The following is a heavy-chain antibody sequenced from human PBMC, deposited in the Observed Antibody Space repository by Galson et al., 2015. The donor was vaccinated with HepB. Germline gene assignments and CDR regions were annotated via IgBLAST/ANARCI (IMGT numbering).Heavy chain of an antibody. V-gene: IGHV4-34*01. CDR2: INHSGIT. J-gene: IGHJ6*02. CDR3: ARGGNDYYYGMDV. Sequence: SETLSLTCAVYGGSFSDYYWRWIRQPPGKGLEWIGEINHSGITNYNPSLKSRVTISVDTSKKQFSLKLSSVTAADTAVYYCARGGNDYYYGMDVWGQGTRVTVSS. CDR1: GGSFSDYY.